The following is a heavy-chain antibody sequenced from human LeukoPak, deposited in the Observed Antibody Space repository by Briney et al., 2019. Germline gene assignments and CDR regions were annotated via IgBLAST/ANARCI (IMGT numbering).Heavy chain of an antibody. D-gene: IGHD3-22*01. CDR1: GFTFSSYW. CDR2: IKQDGSEK. J-gene: IGHJ4*02. CDR3: AREGIESDYDSSGYYYFDY. V-gene: IGHV3-7*01. Sequence: GGSLRLSCAASGFTFSSYWMSWVRQAPGKGLEWVANIKQDGSEKYYVDSVKGRFTISRDNAKNSLYLQMNSLRAEDTAVYYCAREGIESDYDSSGYYYFDYWGQGTLVTVSS.